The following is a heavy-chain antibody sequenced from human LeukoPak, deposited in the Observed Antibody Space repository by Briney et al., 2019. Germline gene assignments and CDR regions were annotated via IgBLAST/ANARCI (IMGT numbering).Heavy chain of an antibody. J-gene: IGHJ4*02. V-gene: IGHV4-31*03. CDR3: TRAPIAVVTHRHFFDS. Sequence: PSETLSLTCTVSGDSISSGDYYWTWIRQHAGKGLEWIGYIYYTGSTYYNPSLKSRLTISVDTSKNRFSLNLSSVSAADTALYYCTRAPIAVVTHRHFFDSWGQGTLVTVSS. D-gene: IGHD2/OR15-2a*01. CDR2: IYYTGST. CDR1: GDSISSGDYY.